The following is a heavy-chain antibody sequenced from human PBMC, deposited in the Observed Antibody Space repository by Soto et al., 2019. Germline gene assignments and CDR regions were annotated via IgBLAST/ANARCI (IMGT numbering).Heavy chain of an antibody. J-gene: IGHJ4*02. CDR1: GGLFSSYA. V-gene: IGHV1-69*01. Sequence: QEQLVQSGAAVKKPGSSVKVSCKASGGLFSSYAISWVRQAPGQGLEWMGGIIPVFNTAYYARSFQGRVTITADESRNTAYMELSGLRSEDTAIYYCARGGSGYVWFNEFWGQGTLVTVSS. CDR2: IIPVFNTA. D-gene: IGHD3-22*01. CDR3: ARGGSGYVWFNEF.